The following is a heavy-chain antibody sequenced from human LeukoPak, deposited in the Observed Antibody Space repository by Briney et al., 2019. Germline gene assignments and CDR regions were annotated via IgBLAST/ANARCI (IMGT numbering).Heavy chain of an antibody. CDR2: ISSSNSYI. CDR3: ARVRSGWYEDY. Sequence: GGSLRLSCAASGFTFSSYSMNWVRQAPGKGLEWVSYISSSNSYIYYADSVKGRFTISRDIAKNSLYLQMNSLRAEDTAVYYCARVRSGWYEDYWGQGTLVTVSS. D-gene: IGHD6-19*01. J-gene: IGHJ4*02. CDR1: GFTFSSYS. V-gene: IGHV3-21*01.